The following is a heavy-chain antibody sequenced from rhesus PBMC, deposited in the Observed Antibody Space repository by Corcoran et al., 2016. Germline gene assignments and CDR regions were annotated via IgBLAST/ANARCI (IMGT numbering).Heavy chain of an antibody. CDR2: ISWSGGST. V-gene: IGHV3-201*01. Sequence: EVQLVESGGGLAKPGGSLRLSCAASGFTFDDYAMHWVRQAPGKGLQWVSGISWSGGSTYYADSVKGQFTIYRDNAKNSLYLQMGSLRAEDTALYYCARDLEGLADYWGQGVLVTVSS. CDR1: GFTFDDYA. CDR3: ARDLEGLADY. J-gene: IGHJ4*01.